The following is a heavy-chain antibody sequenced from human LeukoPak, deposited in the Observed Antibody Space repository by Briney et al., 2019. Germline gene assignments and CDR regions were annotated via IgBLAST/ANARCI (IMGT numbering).Heavy chain of an antibody. CDR3: ARDEMATIGRALDY. Sequence: MPSETLSLTCAVYGGSFSGYYWSWIRQPPGKGLEWIGEINHSGSTNYNPSLKSRVTISVDTSKNQFSLKPSSVTAADTAVYYCARDEMATIGRALDYWGQGTLVTVSS. CDR1: GGSFSGYY. J-gene: IGHJ4*02. CDR2: INHSGST. V-gene: IGHV4-34*01. D-gene: IGHD5-24*01.